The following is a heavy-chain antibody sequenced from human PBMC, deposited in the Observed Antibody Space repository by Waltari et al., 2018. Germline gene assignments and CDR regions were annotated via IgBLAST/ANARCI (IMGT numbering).Heavy chain of an antibody. Sequence: QLQLQESGPGLVKPSGTLSLTCTVSDDSISSRDYYWGWIRQPPGKGLEWIGSIHYSGTTSYNPSLRSRVTMSVDTSKKQFSLKLSSVTAADTAVYYCARSLHVFKAAAGMFDYWGQGTLVTVSS. J-gene: IGHJ4*02. CDR1: DDSISSRDYY. CDR3: ARSLHVFKAAAGMFDY. D-gene: IGHD6-13*01. V-gene: IGHV4-39*01. CDR2: IHYSGTT.